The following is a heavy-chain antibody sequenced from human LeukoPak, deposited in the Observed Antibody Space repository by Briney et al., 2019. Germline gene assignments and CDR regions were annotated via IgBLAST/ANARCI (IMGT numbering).Heavy chain of an antibody. CDR3: AGHAAVVGYYFDY. J-gene: IGHJ4*02. CDR1: GGSISFYY. Sequence: SETLSLTCSVSGGSISFYYWSWIRQSPGKGLEWIGYVYSSGSTNYNPSLKSRVTISVDTSKNQFSLKLTSVTAADTAVYYCAGHAAVVGYYFDYWGQGTLVTVSS. D-gene: IGHD6-19*01. V-gene: IGHV4-59*08. CDR2: VYSSGST.